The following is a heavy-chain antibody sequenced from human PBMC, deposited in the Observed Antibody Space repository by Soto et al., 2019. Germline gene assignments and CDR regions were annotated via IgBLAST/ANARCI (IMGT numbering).Heavy chain of an antibody. CDR2: ITSSATTI. D-gene: IGHD3-10*02. Sequence: GGSLRLSCAGSGFALSDYYMNWIRQAPGKGLEWVAYITSSATTIFYADSVKGRFTISRDNAKNSLYLQMSSLTAEDTAVYYCARDLWPTFATEDYFYYGMDVWGKGTTVTVSS. CDR3: ARDLWPTFATEDYFYYGMDV. CDR1: GFALSDYY. V-gene: IGHV3-11*01. J-gene: IGHJ6*04.